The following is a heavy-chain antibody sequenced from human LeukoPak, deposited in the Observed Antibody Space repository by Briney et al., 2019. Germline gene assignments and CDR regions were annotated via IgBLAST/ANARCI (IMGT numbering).Heavy chain of an antibody. J-gene: IGHJ4*02. CDR2: ISGSGGNT. V-gene: IGHV3-23*01. Sequence: GGSLRLSCVGSGFTFSNNPLSWVRQAPGKGLEWVTAISGSGGNTYYADSVRGRFTISRDNSKNTLFLQMNTLRADDTAVYYCATTKQARRYFDYWGQGTLVTVSS. CDR1: GFTFSNNP. D-gene: IGHD1-1*01. CDR3: ATTKQARRYFDY.